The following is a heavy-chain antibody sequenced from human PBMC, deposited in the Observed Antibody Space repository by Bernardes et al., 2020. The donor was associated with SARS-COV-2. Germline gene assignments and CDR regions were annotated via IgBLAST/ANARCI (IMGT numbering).Heavy chain of an antibody. J-gene: IGHJ4*02. D-gene: IGHD3-3*01. CDR3: AKDDDRPLFGAPGFDS. Sequence: GGSLRLSCAASGFTFSNYAMNWVRQAPGKGLEWVALLSYDGMKTSYGDSVKGRFTISRDNSKNTLFLQMDSLRAEDTAVYYCAKDDDRPLFGAPGFDSWGQGTLVTVSS. CDR1: GFTFSNYA. CDR2: LSYDGMKT. V-gene: IGHV3-30*18.